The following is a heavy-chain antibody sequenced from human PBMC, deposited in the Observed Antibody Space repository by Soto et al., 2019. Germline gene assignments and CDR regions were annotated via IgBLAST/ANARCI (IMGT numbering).Heavy chain of an antibody. V-gene: IGHV3-7*01. Sequence: GGSLRLSCVSSGFTFSSYWMSWVRQAPGKGLEWVANIKQDGSEKYYVDSVKDRFTISRDNAKNSLYLQMNSLRAGDSAVYYCARVYPGSGWPYHYYGMDVWGQGTTVTVSS. CDR1: GFTFSSYW. J-gene: IGHJ6*02. CDR3: ARVYPGSGWPYHYYGMDV. D-gene: IGHD6-19*01. CDR2: IKQDGSEK.